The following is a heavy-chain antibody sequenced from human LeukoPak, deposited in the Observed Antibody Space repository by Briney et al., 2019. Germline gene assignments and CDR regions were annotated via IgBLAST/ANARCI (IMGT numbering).Heavy chain of an antibody. CDR3: ARTSSAWD. V-gene: IGHV4-39*01. CDR1: GGSIISNLFY. D-gene: IGHD6-19*01. CDR2: INYSGST. J-gene: IGHJ4*02. Sequence: SETLSLTCSVSGGSIISNLFYWGWIRQPPGKGLEWIGSINYSGSTYYNPSLKSRATVLVDTSKNQFSLKLSSVTAADTAVYFCARTSSAWDWGQGILVTVSS.